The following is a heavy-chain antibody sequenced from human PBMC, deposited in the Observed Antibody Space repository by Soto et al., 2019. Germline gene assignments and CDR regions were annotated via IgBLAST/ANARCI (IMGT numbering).Heavy chain of an antibody. CDR1: GYNITNNY. CDR2: IYSGGST. CDR3: ARSYDSSGYYPGSFDY. J-gene: IGHJ4*02. V-gene: IGHV3-53*01. D-gene: IGHD3-22*01. Sequence: GGSLRLSCAASGYNITNNYMSWVRQAPGKGLEWVSFIYSGGSTYYADSVKGRFSISRDISKNTLFLQMNSLRAEDTAVYYCARSYDSSGYYPGSFDYWGQGTLVTVSS.